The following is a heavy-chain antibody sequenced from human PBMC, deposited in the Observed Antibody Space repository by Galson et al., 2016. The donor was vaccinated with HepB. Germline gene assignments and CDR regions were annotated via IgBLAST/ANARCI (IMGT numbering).Heavy chain of an antibody. D-gene: IGHD1-26*01. CDR3: ARDIRRGGTSRHSCFGP. CDR2: IYNSGRT. CDR1: GGSISSGGYY. J-gene: IGHJ5*02. Sequence: TLSLTCTVSGGSISSGGYYWSWIRQHPGKGLEWIGYIYNSGRTYYNPSLKRRVTISVDTSKNQFPLKLNSVTAADTAVYYCARDIRRGGTSRHSCFGPWGQGTLVTVSS. V-gene: IGHV4-31*03.